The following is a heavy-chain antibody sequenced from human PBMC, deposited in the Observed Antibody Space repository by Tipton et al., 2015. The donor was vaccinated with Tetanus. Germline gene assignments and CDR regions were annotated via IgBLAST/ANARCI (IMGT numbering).Heavy chain of an antibody. Sequence: TLSLTCTVSGGSIRSDNYSWNWIRQPPGKGLEWLAYISYSGRTNSNYPPKSRITISQDTSKIQFSLKLSSVTAADTAVYYCARIHDFLSGHFDFWGQGTLVTVSS. CDR3: ARIHDFLSGHFDF. D-gene: IGHD3-3*01. J-gene: IGHJ4*02. CDR2: ISYSGRT. CDR1: GGSIRSDNYS. V-gene: IGHV4-61*01.